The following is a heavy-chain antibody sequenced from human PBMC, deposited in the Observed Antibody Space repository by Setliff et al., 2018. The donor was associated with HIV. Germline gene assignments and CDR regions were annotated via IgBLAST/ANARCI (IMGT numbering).Heavy chain of an antibody. D-gene: IGHD3-22*01. CDR3: ASGDPMTAVDQLLERYYYMDV. V-gene: IGHV1-18*01. CDR1: GYRFSSYG. J-gene: IGHJ6*03. CDR2: ISAYNGDT. Sequence: GASVKVSCKASGYRFSSYGISWVRQAPGQGLEWMGWISAYNGDTKYTQKFQGRVTMTTDTSTSTAYMELSSLRSEDTAVYYCASGDPMTAVDQLLERYYYMDVWGKGTTVTVSS.